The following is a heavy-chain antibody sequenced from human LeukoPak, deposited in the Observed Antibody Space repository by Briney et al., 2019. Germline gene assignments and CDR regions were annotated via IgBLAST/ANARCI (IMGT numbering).Heavy chain of an antibody. Sequence: GGSLRLSCAASGFTLTNYWRNWVRHAPGKGLEWVSRINSDGSNTGYADSVKGRFTISRDNAKNTLYLQMNSLRAEDTAVYYCARVSDYGGGALDYWGQGTLVTVSS. J-gene: IGHJ4*02. CDR3: ARVSDYGGGALDY. CDR2: INSDGSNT. CDR1: GFTLTNYW. V-gene: IGHV3-74*01. D-gene: IGHD4-23*01.